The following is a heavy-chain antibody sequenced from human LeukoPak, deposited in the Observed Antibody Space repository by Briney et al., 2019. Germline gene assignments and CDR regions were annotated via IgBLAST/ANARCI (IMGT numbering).Heavy chain of an antibody. Sequence: ASVKVSCKASGYTFTSYDINWVRQATGQGLEWRGWMNPNSGNTGYAQKFQGRVTMTRNTSISTAYMELSSLRSEDTAMYYCARGRGIAVAGKSAPGYWGQGTLVTVSS. CDR2: MNPNSGNT. CDR1: GYTFTSYD. V-gene: IGHV1-8*01. D-gene: IGHD6-19*01. CDR3: ARGRGIAVAGKSAPGY. J-gene: IGHJ4*02.